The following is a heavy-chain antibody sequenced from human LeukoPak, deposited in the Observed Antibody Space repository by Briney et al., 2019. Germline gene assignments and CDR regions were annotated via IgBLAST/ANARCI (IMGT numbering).Heavy chain of an antibody. V-gene: IGHV3-23*01. CDR2: ISGSGGST. Sequence: GGSLRLSCAASGFTFSSYAMSWVRQAPGKGLEWVSAISGSGGSTYYADSVKGRFTISGDNSKNTLYLQMNSLRAEDTAVYYCAKSKASSKPLRFLEWLLLPYFDYWGQGTLVTVSS. D-gene: IGHD3-3*01. CDR1: GFTFSSYA. CDR3: AKSKASSKPLRFLEWLLLPYFDY. J-gene: IGHJ4*02.